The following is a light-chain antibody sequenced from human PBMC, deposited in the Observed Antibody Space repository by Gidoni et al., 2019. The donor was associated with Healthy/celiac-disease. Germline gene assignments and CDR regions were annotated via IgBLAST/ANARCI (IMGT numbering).Light chain of an antibody. CDR3: QQYYSTPWT. J-gene: IGKJ1*01. CDR2: GAS. CDR1: QSVLYRSINQNC. Sequence: DIVIPPSPDSLAVSLGERATINCKSSQSVLYRSINQNCLAWYQQKPGQPPKLLIYGASTRESGVPDRFSGSGSGTDFTLTISSLQAEDVAVYYCQQYYSTPWTFGQGTKVEI. V-gene: IGKV4-1*01.